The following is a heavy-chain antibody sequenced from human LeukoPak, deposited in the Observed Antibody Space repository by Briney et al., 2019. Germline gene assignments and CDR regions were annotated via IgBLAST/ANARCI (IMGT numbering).Heavy chain of an antibody. CDR3: AGDLAGTTSEYFFYYYMDV. Sequence: SETLSLTCTVSGGSISSYYWSWIRQPAGKGLEWIGRFYPSGSTNYNPSLKSRVTMSVDTSKNQFSLKLSSVTAADTAVYYCAGDLAGTTSEYFFYYYMDVWGKGTTVTISS. V-gene: IGHV4-4*07. CDR1: GGSISSYY. D-gene: IGHD1-1*01. CDR2: FYPSGST. J-gene: IGHJ6*03.